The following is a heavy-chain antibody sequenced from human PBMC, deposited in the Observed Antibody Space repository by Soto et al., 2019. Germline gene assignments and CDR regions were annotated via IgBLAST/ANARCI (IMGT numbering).Heavy chain of an antibody. Sequence: VGSLRLSCAASGFTFSSYSMNWVRQAPGNGLEWVSYISSSSSTIYYADSVKGRFTISRDNAKNSLYLQMNSLRDEDTAVYYCARESSSWYGLFDPWGQGTLVTVSS. CDR2: ISSSSSTI. CDR1: GFTFSSYS. D-gene: IGHD6-13*01. CDR3: ARESSSWYGLFDP. J-gene: IGHJ5*02. V-gene: IGHV3-48*02.